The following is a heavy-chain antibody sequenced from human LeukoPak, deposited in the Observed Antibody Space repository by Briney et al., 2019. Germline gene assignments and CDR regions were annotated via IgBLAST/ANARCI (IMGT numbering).Heavy chain of an antibody. D-gene: IGHD6-13*01. V-gene: IGHV4-38-2*01. CDR1: GYSISSGYY. CDR3: ARQGGSSSPYYYYYMDV. Sequence: SETLSLTCGVSGYSISSGYYWGWFRQPPGKGLEWIACIYHSGNTYYNPSLKSRVTMSVDTSKNQFSLRLTSLTAADTAVYYCARQGGSSSPYYYYYMDVWGKGTTVTVSS. J-gene: IGHJ6*03. CDR2: IYHSGNT.